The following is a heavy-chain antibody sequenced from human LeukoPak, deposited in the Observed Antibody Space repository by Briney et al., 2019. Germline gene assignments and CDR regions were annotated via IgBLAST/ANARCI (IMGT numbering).Heavy chain of an antibody. D-gene: IGHD1-1*01. Sequence: SETLSLTCTVSGGSIRSYYWSWIRQPPGKGLEWIGYMYSSGITNYNPSLKSRVTISVDTSKNQFSLKLSSVTAADTAVYYCARANWENLYWYFDLWGRGTLVTVSS. CDR3: ARANWENLYWYFDL. V-gene: IGHV4-59*08. CDR2: MYSSGIT. J-gene: IGHJ2*01. CDR1: GGSIRSYY.